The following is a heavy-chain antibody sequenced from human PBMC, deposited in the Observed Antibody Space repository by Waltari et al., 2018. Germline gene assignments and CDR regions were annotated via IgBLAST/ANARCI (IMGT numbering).Heavy chain of an antibody. V-gene: IGHV5-10-1*01. J-gene: IGHJ5*02. Sequence: EVQLVQSGAEVKKPGESLRISCKGSGYSFTSYWISWVRQMPGKGLEWMGRMDPSDSYTNYSPSLQGHVTISADKSISTAYLQWSSLKASDTAMYYCARSGSIAAAGTLDWFDPWGQGTLVTVSS. D-gene: IGHD6-13*01. CDR3: ARSGSIAAAGTLDWFDP. CDR1: GYSFTSYW. CDR2: MDPSDSYT.